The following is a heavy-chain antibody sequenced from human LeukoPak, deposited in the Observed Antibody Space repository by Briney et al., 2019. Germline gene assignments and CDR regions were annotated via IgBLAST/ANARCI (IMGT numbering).Heavy chain of an antibody. Sequence: ASVKVSCKVFGYTLTELSMHWVRQAPGKGLEWMGGFDPEDGETIYAQKFQGRVTMTEDTSTDTAYMELSSLRSEDTAVYYCATAGLTKWELLLRDYFDYWGQGTLVTVSS. CDR2: FDPEDGET. J-gene: IGHJ4*02. D-gene: IGHD1-26*01. V-gene: IGHV1-24*01. CDR1: GYTLTELS. CDR3: ATAGLTKWELLLRDYFDY.